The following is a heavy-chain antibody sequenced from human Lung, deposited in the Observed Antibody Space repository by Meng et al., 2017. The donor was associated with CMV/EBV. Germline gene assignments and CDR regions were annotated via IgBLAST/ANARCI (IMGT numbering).Heavy chain of an antibody. CDR2: IYRGGTT. J-gene: IGHJ3*02. CDR1: GFTVSSNY. CDR3: ARASSGYRSDAFDI. V-gene: IGHV3-66*01. D-gene: IGHD3-22*01. Sequence: QLVESGGGLVQPGGSLRLSCAASGFTVSSNYMSWVRQAPGEGLEWVSVIYRGGTTYYADSVKGRFTISRDNSKNTLSLQMNSLRAEDTAVYYCARASSGYRSDAFDIWGQGTMVTVSS.